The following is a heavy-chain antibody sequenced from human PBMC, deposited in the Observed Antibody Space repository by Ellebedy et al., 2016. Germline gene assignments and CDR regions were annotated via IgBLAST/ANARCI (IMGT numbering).Heavy chain of an antibody. CDR1: GGSISSYY. D-gene: IGHD2-15*01. V-gene: IGHV4-59*01. CDR3: ARGYCSGGRCYAYGMDV. Sequence: SETLSLXXTVSGGSISSYYWSWIRQPPGKGLEWIGYVYYSGTPNYNPSLKSRVTISLDRSNNQFSLKLTSVTAADTAVYYCARGYCSGGRCYAYGMDVWGQGTTVTVSS. J-gene: IGHJ6*02. CDR2: VYYSGTP.